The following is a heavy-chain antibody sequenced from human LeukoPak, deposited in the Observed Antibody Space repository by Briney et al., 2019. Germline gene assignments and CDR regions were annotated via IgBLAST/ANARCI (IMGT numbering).Heavy chain of an antibody. CDR3: ARGAVAGIPTPDY. CDR2: INAGNGNT. V-gene: IGHV1-3*01. Sequence: ASVTVSCKASGYTFTSYAMHWVRQAPGQRREWMGWINAGNGNTKYSQKFQGRVTITRDTSASTAYMELSSLRSEDTAVYYCARGAVAGIPTPDYWGQGTLVTVSS. CDR1: GYTFTSYA. J-gene: IGHJ4*02. D-gene: IGHD6-19*01.